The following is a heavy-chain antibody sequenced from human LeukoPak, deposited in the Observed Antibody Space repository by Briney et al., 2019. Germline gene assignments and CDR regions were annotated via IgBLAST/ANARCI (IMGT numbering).Heavy chain of an antibody. J-gene: IGHJ4*02. CDR3: AKAISSSFDY. CDR1: GFTFSSYA. D-gene: IGHD6-6*01. Sequence: SGGSLRLSCAASGFTFSSYAMSWVRQAPGKGLEWVSTISGSGGSNTYYADSVKGRFSISRDNSKNTLYLQMNSLRAEDTAVYYCAKAISSSFDYWSQGTLVTVSS. V-gene: IGHV3-23*01. CDR2: ISGSGGSNT.